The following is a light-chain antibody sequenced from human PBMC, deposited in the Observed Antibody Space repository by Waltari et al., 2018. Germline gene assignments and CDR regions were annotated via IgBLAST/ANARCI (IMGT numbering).Light chain of an antibody. CDR2: AAS. J-gene: IGKJ4*01. Sequence: DIQMTQSPSSLSASVGDRITITCRASQPIYTYFNWYLQRPGRPPKLLIYAASTLQSGVPPRFSGSGSGTEFTLTINSLQLDDFGTYCCQQSHSSPLTFGGGTKLE. CDR1: QPIYTY. V-gene: IGKV1-39*01. CDR3: QQSHSSPLT.